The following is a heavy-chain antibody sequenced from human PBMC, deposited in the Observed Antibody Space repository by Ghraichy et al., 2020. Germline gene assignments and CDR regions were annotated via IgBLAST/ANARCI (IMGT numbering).Heavy chain of an antibody. J-gene: IGHJ6*03. D-gene: IGHD1-20*01. CDR3: ARVRFNWNPGVGGSPYYYYYMDV. V-gene: IGHV4-4*07. Sequence: SETLSLTCTVSGGSISSYYWSWIRQPAGKGLEWIGRIYTSGSTNYNPSLKSRVTMSVDTSKNQFSLKLSSVTAADTAVYYCARVRFNWNPGVGGSPYYYYYMDVWGKGTTVTVS. CDR2: IYTSGST. CDR1: GGSISSYY.